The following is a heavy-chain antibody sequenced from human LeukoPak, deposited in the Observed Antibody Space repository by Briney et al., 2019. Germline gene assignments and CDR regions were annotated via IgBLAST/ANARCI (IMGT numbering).Heavy chain of an antibody. D-gene: IGHD5-18*01. V-gene: IGHV3-64D*06. J-gene: IGHJ4*02. CDR3: VKVMWDTVMAGYFDY. Sequence: GGSLRLSCSASGFTFSTYAMHWVRQAPGKGLEYFSAISSNGRSTYYADSVKGRFTISRDNSKNTLYLQMSSLRGEDTAVYYCVKVMWDTVMAGYFDYWDQGTLVTVSS. CDR2: ISSNGRST. CDR1: GFTFSTYA.